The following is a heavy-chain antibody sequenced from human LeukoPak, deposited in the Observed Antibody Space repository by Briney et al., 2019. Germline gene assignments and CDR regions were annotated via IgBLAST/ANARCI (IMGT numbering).Heavy chain of an antibody. Sequence: SETLSLTCSLSGRSISIYYGRWIRQPPGRGREWIGYIYYSGSTNYNPSRKSRVTISVDTSKNQFSLKLSSVTAADTAVYYCARDSRKYYDILTGYHPVGFDPWGQGTLVTVSS. J-gene: IGHJ5*02. CDR2: IYYSGST. CDR3: ARDSRKYYDILTGYHPVGFDP. D-gene: IGHD3-9*01. V-gene: IGHV4-59*01. CDR1: GRSISIYY.